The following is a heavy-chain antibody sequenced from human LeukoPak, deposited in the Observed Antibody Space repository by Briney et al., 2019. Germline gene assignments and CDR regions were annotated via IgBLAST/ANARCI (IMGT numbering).Heavy chain of an antibody. Sequence: LSLTCTVSGGSISSGDYYWSWIRQAPGKGLEWVSAISGSGGSTYYADSVKGRFTISRDNSKNTLYLQTNSLRAEDTAVYYCAKDDFRTTPFRSSSLLGGGLDYWGQGTLVTVSS. J-gene: IGHJ4*02. V-gene: IGHV3-23*01. D-gene: IGHD6-6*01. CDR3: AKDDFRTTPFRSSSLLGGGLDY. CDR2: ISGSGGST. CDR1: GGSISSGDYY.